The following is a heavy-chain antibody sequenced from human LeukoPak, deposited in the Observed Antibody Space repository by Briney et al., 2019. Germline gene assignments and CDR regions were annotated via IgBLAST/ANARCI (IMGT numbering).Heavy chain of an antibody. D-gene: IGHD2-21*02. CDR3: ARAYCGGDCYTLNLYYYYGMDV. Sequence: ASVKVSCKASGYTFTSYAMHWVRQAPGQGLERMGWINASNGDTNYSQKFQGRVTITRDTSASTAYMELSSLRSEDTAVYYCARAYCGGDCYTLNLYYYYGMDVWGQGTTVTVSS. CDR1: GYTFTSYA. V-gene: IGHV1-3*01. CDR2: INASNGDT. J-gene: IGHJ6*02.